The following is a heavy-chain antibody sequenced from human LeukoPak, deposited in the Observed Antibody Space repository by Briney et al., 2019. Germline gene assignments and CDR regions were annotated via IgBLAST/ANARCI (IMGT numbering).Heavy chain of an antibody. V-gene: IGHV3-21*01. D-gene: IGHD1-1*01. CDR1: GFTFSTYT. CDR2: ISTRSSYL. Sequence: GSLXLSCAASGFTFSTYTMNWVRQAPGKGLQWVSSISTRSSYLYYADSVKGRFTISRDDAKNSLYLQLNSLRAEDTAVYYCATLASTDGYWGQGTLVTVSS. J-gene: IGHJ4*02. CDR3: ATLASTDGY.